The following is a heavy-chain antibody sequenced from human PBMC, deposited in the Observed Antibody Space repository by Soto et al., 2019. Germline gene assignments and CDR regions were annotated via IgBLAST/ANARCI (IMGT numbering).Heavy chain of an antibody. CDR1: GGSISSSSYY. D-gene: IGHD6-13*01. V-gene: IGHV4-39*01. Sequence: QLQLQESGPGLVKPSETLSLTCTVSGGSISSSSYYWGWIRQPPGKGLEWIGSIYYSGGTYYNPSLKSRVTISVDTSKNQFSLKLSSVTAADTAVYYCASQHHLAAAGTWGQGTLGTVSS. J-gene: IGHJ5*02. CDR2: IYYSGGT. CDR3: ASQHHLAAAGT.